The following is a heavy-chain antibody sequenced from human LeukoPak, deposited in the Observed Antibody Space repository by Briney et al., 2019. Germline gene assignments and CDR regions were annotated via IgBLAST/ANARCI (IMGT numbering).Heavy chain of an antibody. CDR3: ARGKSRTKDLDY. Sequence: SETLSLTCTVSGGSISSGSYYWSWIRQPAGKGLEWIGRIYTSGSTNYNPSLKSRVTMSVDTSKNQFSLKLSSVTAADTAVYYCARGKSRTKDLDYWGQGTLVTVSS. CDR1: GGSISSGSYY. CDR2: IYTSGST. J-gene: IGHJ4*02. V-gene: IGHV4-61*02. D-gene: IGHD1-1*01.